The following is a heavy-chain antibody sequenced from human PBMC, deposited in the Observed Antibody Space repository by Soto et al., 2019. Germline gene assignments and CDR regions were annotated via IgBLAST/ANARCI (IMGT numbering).Heavy chain of an antibody. Sequence: SVKVSCKASGFTFANSAVQWVRQARGQRLEWIGWIVVGSGNTNYAQKFQERVTITRDMSTSTAYMELSSLRSEDTAVYYCAAARWIQLWSFDYWGKGTLVTVSS. CDR1: GFTFANSA. J-gene: IGHJ4*02. D-gene: IGHD5-18*01. V-gene: IGHV1-58*01. CDR2: IVVGSGNT. CDR3: AAARWIQLWSFDY.